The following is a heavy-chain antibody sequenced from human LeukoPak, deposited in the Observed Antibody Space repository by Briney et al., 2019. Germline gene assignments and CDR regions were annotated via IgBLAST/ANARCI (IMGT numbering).Heavy chain of an antibody. CDR2: ISYDGSNK. V-gene: IGHV3-30*05. Sequence: GGSLRLSCAASAFTFNVYGIHWVRQAPGKGLEWVAVISYDGSNKYYADSVKGRFTISRDNSKNTLYLQMNSLRPEGTAVYYCARGHSSSWSFFDYWGQGTLVTVSS. CDR3: ARGHSSSWSFFDY. J-gene: IGHJ4*02. D-gene: IGHD6-13*01. CDR1: AFTFNVYG.